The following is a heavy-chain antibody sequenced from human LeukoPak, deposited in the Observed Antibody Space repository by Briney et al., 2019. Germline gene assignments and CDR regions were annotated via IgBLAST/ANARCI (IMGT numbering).Heavy chain of an antibody. Sequence: GGSLRLSCAASGFPFSNYDMHWVRQAPGKGLEWVAFLRHYGSSTFYSDSVKGRFTISRDTSKNTLYLQMNSLRDEDTAMYYCVWRPRPSYQQKDYFDHWGQGTLVTVSS. CDR1: GFPFSNYD. CDR2: LRHYGSST. V-gene: IGHV3-30*02. CDR3: VWRPRPSYQQKDYFDH. D-gene: IGHD1/OR15-1a*01. J-gene: IGHJ4*02.